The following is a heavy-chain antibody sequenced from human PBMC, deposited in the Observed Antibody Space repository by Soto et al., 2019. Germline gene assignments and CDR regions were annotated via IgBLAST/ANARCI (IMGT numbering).Heavy chain of an antibody. V-gene: IGHV1-2*02. D-gene: IGHD3-10*01. CDR3: AREPESDVGGDYYYYYGMDV. CDR2: INPNSGGT. CDR1: GYTFTGYY. Sequence: GASVKVSCKASGYTFTGYYMHWVRQAPGQGLEWMGWINPNSGGTNYAQKFQGRVTMTRDTSISTAYMELSRLRSDDTAVYYCAREPESDVGGDYYYYYGMDVWGQGTTVTVSS. J-gene: IGHJ6*02.